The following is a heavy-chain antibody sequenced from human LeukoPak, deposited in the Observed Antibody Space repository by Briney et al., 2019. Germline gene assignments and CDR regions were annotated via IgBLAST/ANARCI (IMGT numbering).Heavy chain of an antibody. D-gene: IGHD2-2*01. V-gene: IGHV3-23*01. Sequence: GGSLRLSCAASGFTFSSYAMSWVRQAPGKGLEWVSAISGSGGSTYYADSVKGRFTISRDNSKNTLYLQMNSLRAEDTAVYYCAKKSCSSTSCYEDVWGKGTTVTVSS. CDR3: AKKSCSSTSCYEDV. CDR1: GFTFSSYA. J-gene: IGHJ6*04. CDR2: ISGSGGST.